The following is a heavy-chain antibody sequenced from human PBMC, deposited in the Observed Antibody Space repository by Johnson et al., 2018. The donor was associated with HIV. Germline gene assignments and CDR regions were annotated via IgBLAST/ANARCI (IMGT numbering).Heavy chain of an antibody. J-gene: IGHJ3*02. CDR3: ARDPPVTTTHNAFDI. Sequence: QVQLVESGGGLVQPGGSLRLSCAASGFTFSDYYMSWIRQAPGKGLEWVSYISSSGSTIYYADSVKGRFTIPRDNAKNSLYLQMNSLRAEDTAVYYCARDPPVTTTHNAFDIWGQGTMVTVSS. D-gene: IGHD4-17*01. CDR2: ISSSGSTI. CDR1: GFTFSDYY. V-gene: IGHV3-11*04.